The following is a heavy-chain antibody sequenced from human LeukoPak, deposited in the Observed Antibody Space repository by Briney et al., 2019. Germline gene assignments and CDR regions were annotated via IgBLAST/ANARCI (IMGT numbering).Heavy chain of an antibody. J-gene: IGHJ4*02. V-gene: IGHV1-69*01. Sequence: SVKVSCKASGGTFSSYAISWVRQAPGQGLEWMGGIIPIFGTANYAQKFQGRVTITADESTGTAYMELSSLRSEDTAVYYCARGIAVAGSYYFDYWGQGTLVTVSS. CDR3: ARGIAVAGSYYFDY. CDR1: GGTFSSYA. CDR2: IIPIFGTA. D-gene: IGHD6-19*01.